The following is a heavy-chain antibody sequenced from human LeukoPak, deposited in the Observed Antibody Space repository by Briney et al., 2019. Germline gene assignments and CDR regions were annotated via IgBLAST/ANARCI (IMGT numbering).Heavy chain of an antibody. J-gene: IGHJ6*03. CDR1: GYTLTELS. V-gene: IGHV1-24*01. CDR3: ATLDPYSSSGYYYYYYMDV. CDR2: FNPEDGET. Sequence: ASVKVSCKVSGYTLTELSMHWVRQAPGKGLEWMGCFNPEDGETIYAQKFQGRVTMTEDTSTDTAYMELSSLRSEDTAVYYCATLDPYSSSGYYYYYYMDVWGKGTTVTVSS. D-gene: IGHD6-13*01.